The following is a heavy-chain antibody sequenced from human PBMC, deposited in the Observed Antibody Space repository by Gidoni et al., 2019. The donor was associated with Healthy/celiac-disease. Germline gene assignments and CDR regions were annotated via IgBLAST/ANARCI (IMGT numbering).Heavy chain of an antibody. J-gene: IGHJ4*02. CDR1: GGTFSSYA. V-gene: IGHV1-69*04. Sequence: QVQLVQSGAEVKKPGSSVKVSCKASGGTFSSYAISWVRQAPGQGLEWMGRIIPILGIANYAQKFQGRVTITADKSTSTAYMELSSLRSEDTAVYYCATPPNYYDSSGYRDYWGQGTLVTVSS. CDR3: ATPPNYYDSSGYRDY. CDR2: IIPILGIA. D-gene: IGHD3-22*01.